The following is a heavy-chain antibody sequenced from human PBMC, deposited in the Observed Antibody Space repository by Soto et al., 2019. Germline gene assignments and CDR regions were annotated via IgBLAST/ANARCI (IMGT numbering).Heavy chain of an antibody. V-gene: IGHV3-30*03. Sequence: QVQLVESGGGVVQSGRSLRLSCAASGFTFSSYGMHWVRQAPGKGLEWVAVISYDGSNKYYADSVKGRFTISRDNSKNTLYLQMNSLRAEDTAVYYCATGEAPDYWGQGTLVTVSS. J-gene: IGHJ4*02. CDR2: ISYDGSNK. CDR3: ATGEAPDY. CDR1: GFTFSSYG.